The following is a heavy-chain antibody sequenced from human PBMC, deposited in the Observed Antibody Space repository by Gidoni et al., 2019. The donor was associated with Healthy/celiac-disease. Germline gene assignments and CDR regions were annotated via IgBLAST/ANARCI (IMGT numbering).Heavy chain of an antibody. Sequence: EVQLVESGGGLVQPGGSLRLSCAASGFTFSSYSMNWVRQAPGKGLEWVSYISSSSSTIYYADSVKGRFTISRDNAKNSLYLQMNSLRDEDTAVYYCARGPRHRPQGGYFDYWGQGTLVTVSS. CDR3: ARGPRHRPQGGYFDY. V-gene: IGHV3-48*02. CDR1: GFTFSSYS. CDR2: ISSSSSTI. J-gene: IGHJ4*02.